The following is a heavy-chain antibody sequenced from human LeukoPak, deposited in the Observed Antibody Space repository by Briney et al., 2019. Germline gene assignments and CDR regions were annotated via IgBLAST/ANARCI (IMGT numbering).Heavy chain of an antibody. CDR2: IRGSGGST. Sequence: PGGSLRLSCAASGFTFSNYAMSWVRQAPGKGLEWVSSIRGSGGSTYYADSVKGRFTISRDNSKNTLFLQMNSLRAEDTAVYYCAKDQGDLLTGYYSYYYYYMGVWGKGTTVTVSS. V-gene: IGHV3-23*01. J-gene: IGHJ6*03. CDR1: GFTFSNYA. D-gene: IGHD3-9*01. CDR3: AKDQGDLLTGYYSYYYYYMGV.